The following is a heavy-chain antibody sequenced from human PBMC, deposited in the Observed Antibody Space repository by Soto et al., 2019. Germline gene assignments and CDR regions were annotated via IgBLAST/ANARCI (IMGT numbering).Heavy chain of an antibody. J-gene: IGHJ2*01. CDR1: GGTFSSYA. Sequence: QVQLVQSGAEVKKPGSSVKVSCKASGGTFSSYAISWVRQAPGQGLEWMGGIIPIFGTANYAQKFQGRVTITADESTSTAYMELSSLSSEETAVYYCAREWATNWYFDLWCRGTLVTVSS. D-gene: IGHD5-12*01. CDR2: IIPIFGTA. CDR3: AREWATNWYFDL. V-gene: IGHV1-69*12.